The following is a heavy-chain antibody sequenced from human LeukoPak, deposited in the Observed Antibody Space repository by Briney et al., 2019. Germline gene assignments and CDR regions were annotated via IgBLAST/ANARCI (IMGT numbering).Heavy chain of an antibody. CDR2: INHSGST. D-gene: IGHD3-9*01. J-gene: IGHJ5*02. Sequence: SETLSLTCAVYGGSLSGYYWSWIRQPPGKGLEWIGEINHSGSTNYNPSLKSRVTISVDTSKNQFSLKLSSVTAADTAVYYCARERMSDWSSRNWFDPWGQGTLVTVSS. V-gene: IGHV4-34*01. CDR1: GGSLSGYY. CDR3: ARERMSDWSSRNWFDP.